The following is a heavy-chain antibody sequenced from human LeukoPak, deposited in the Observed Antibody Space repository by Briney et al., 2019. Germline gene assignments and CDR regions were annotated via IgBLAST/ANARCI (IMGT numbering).Heavy chain of an antibody. J-gene: IGHJ5*02. D-gene: IGHD2-2*01. CDR1: RGTFSSYA. V-gene: IGHV1-69*01. Sequence: ASVKVSCKGSRGTFSSYAISWVRQAPGQGLEWMGGIIPIFGTANYAQKFQGRVKITADESTSTAYMELSSLRSDDTAVYYCARDRRGRYCSSISCYLGCFDPWGQGTLVTVSS. CDR2: IIPIFGTA. CDR3: ARDRRGRYCSSISCYLGCFDP.